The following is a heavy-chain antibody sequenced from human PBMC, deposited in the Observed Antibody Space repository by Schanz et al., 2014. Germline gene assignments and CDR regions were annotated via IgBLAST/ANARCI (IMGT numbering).Heavy chain of an antibody. V-gene: IGHV3-23*01. Sequence: EVQLLESGGGLVQPGGSLRLSCAASGFTFSSYAMTWVRQAPGMGLEWVSAISGRDGSTYYADSVRGRFTISRDNSKNTLYLQVNSLRAEDTAVYYCANNWNLDYWGQGTLVTVSS. D-gene: IGHD1-20*01. J-gene: IGHJ4*02. CDR1: GFTFSSYA. CDR3: ANNWNLDY. CDR2: ISGRDGST.